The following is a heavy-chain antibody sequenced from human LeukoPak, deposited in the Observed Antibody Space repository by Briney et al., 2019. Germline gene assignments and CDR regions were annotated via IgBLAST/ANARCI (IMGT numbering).Heavy chain of an antibody. CDR3: ARDRCGTSCYRYYFDY. D-gene: IGHD2-15*01. V-gene: IGHV3-7*05. Sequence: PGGSLSLSCAASGFTFSSYWMSWVRQAPGKGLEWVANIKRDGSEKYYVDSVKGRFTISRDNAKHSLYLQLNSLRAEDTAVYYCARDRCGTSCYRYYFDYWGQGTLVTVSS. CDR2: IKRDGSEK. CDR1: GFTFSSYW. J-gene: IGHJ4*02.